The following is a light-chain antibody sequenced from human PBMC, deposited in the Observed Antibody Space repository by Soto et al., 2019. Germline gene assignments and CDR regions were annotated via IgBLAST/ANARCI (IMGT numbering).Light chain of an antibody. V-gene: IGLV2-14*03. CDR1: SSDVGDYNY. CDR3: GSYTSSNTYV. Sequence: QSVLTQPASVSGSPGQSITISCTGTSSDVGDYNYVSWYQQHPGKAPKLMIYDVSNRPSGVSNRFSRSKSGNTASLTISGLQAEDEADYYCGSYTSSNTYVFGTGTKLTVL. CDR2: DVS. J-gene: IGLJ1*01.